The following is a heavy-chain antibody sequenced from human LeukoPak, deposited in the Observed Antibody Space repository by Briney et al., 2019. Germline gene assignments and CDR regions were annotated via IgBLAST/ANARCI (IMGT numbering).Heavy chain of an antibody. CDR3: AKDLDFWSGYYTYYFDY. V-gene: IGHV3-23*01. CDR2: ISGSGGST. Sequence: PGGSLRLSCAASGFTFSSYSMNWVRQAPGKGLEWVSAISGSGGSTYYADSVKGRFTISRDNSKNTLYLQMNSLRAEDTAVYYCAKDLDFWSGYYTYYFDYWGQGTLVTVSS. J-gene: IGHJ4*02. D-gene: IGHD3-3*01. CDR1: GFTFSSYS.